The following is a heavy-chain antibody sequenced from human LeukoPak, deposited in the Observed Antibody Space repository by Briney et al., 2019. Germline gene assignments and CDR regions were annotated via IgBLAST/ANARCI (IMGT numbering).Heavy chain of an antibody. Sequence: GESLKISCKGSGYSFANNWIAWVRQMPGKGLEWMVIIHPGDSDTRYRPSFQGQVTISADKSISTAYLQWRSVTAADTAVYSVGFGDLSSASDIWGQGTMVTVSS. J-gene: IGHJ3*02. D-gene: IGHD3-10*01. CDR1: GYSFANNW. CDR2: IHPGDSDT. CDR3: GFGDLSSASDI. V-gene: IGHV5-51*01.